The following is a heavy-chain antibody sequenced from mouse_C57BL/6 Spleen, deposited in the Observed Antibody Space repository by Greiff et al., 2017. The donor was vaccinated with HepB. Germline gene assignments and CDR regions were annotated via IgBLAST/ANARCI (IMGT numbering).Heavy chain of an antibody. CDR2: IYPGSGST. Sequence: QVQLQQPGAELVKPGASVKMSCKASGYTFTSYWITWVKQRPGQGLEWIGDIYPGSGSTNYNEKFKSKATLTVDTSSSTAYMQLSSLTSEDSAVYYCARGGNYYGTFDHWGQGTTLTVSS. CDR3: ARGGNYYGTFDH. D-gene: IGHD1-1*01. V-gene: IGHV1-55*01. CDR1: GYTFTSYW. J-gene: IGHJ2*01.